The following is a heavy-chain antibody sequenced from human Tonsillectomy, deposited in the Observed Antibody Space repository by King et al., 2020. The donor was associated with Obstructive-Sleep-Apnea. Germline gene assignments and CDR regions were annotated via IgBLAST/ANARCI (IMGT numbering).Heavy chain of an antibody. Sequence: VQLQESGPGLVKPSQTLSLICTVSSGSISSGDYYWSWIRQPPGKGLEWIGYVYYSGSSYYNPSLKSRVIISLDTSKNQFSLKLSSVTAADTAVYYCARGKRFYGSGTYSYYFDSWGQGTLVTVSS. CDR3: ARGKRFYGSGTYSYYFDS. V-gene: IGHV4-30-4*01. CDR1: SGSISSGDYY. D-gene: IGHD3-10*01. CDR2: VYYSGSS. J-gene: IGHJ4*02.